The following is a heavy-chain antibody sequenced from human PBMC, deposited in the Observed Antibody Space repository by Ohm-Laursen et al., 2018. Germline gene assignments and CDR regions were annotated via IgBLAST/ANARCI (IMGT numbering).Heavy chain of an antibody. J-gene: IGHJ5*01. D-gene: IGHD5-18*01. Sequence: SLRLSCTASGFTFSSYGMHWVRQAPGKGLEWVSVIYSAGNTYYADSVKGRFTISRDSSKNTLYLQMNSLRAEDTAVYYCARDSGIQLWLVSWGQETLVTVSS. V-gene: IGHV3-53*01. CDR2: IYSAGNT. CDR1: GFTFSSYG. CDR3: ARDSGIQLWLVS.